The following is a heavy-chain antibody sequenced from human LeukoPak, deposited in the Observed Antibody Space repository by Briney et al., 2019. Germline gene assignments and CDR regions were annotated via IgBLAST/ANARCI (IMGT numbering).Heavy chain of an antibody. D-gene: IGHD3-22*01. J-gene: IGHJ6*02. CDR2: TSYDGSNK. CDR1: GFTFSSYT. V-gene: IGHV3-30-3*01. Sequence: GGSLRLSCAASGFTFSSYTMHWVRQAPGKGLEWVAVTSYDGSNKYYADSVKGRFTISRDNSKNTLYLQMNSLRAEDTAVYYCAREKTYYYDSSGYYHYGMDVWGQGTTVTVSS. CDR3: AREKTYYYDSSGYYHYGMDV.